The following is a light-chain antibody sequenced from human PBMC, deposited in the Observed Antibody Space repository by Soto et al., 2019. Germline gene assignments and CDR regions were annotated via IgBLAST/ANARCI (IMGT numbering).Light chain of an antibody. Sequence: EIQITQSPSTLSASVGDRVTITCRASQSIGSWLAWYQQKPGKAPKPLIYMASSLESGVPPRFSGSGAGTEFTLTISSLQPDDFATYHCQQYKSQATFGQGTKVDI. V-gene: IGKV1-5*03. J-gene: IGKJ1*01. CDR3: QQYKSQAT. CDR1: QSIGSW. CDR2: MAS.